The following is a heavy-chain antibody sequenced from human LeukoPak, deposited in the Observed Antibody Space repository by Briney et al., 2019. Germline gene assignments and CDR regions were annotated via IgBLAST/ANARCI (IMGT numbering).Heavy chain of an antibody. D-gene: IGHD5-24*01. CDR2: ISSSSSTI. Sequence: GGSLRLSCAASGFTFSSYSMTWVRQAPGKGLEWVSYISSSSSTIYYADSVKGRFTISRDNAKNSLYLQMNSLRAEDTAVYYCARGDGYNLGPDAFDIWGQGTMVTVSS. CDR1: GFTFSSYS. J-gene: IGHJ3*02. CDR3: ARGDGYNLGPDAFDI. V-gene: IGHV3-48*01.